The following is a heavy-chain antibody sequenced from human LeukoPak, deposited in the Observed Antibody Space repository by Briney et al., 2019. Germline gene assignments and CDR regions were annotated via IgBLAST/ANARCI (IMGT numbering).Heavy chain of an antibody. Sequence: NPGGSLRLSCAASGFTFSSYSMNWVRQAPGKGLEWVSSISSSSSYIYYADSVKGRFTISRDNAKNSLYLQMNSLRAEDTAVYYCASEGIAAAGPYYYYMDVWGKGTTVTVSS. CDR1: GFTFSSYS. CDR2: ISSSSSYI. J-gene: IGHJ6*03. D-gene: IGHD6-13*01. CDR3: ASEGIAAAGPYYYYMDV. V-gene: IGHV3-21*01.